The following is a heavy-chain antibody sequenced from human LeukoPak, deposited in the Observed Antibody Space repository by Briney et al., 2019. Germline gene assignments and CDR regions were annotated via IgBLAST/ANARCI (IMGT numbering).Heavy chain of an antibody. V-gene: IGHV3-43D*03. J-gene: IGHJ4*02. CDR1: GFTFHDYA. CDR3: AKDRLGYTYGYIDY. Sequence: RGSLRLSCADSGFTFHDYAIHWVRQAPGKGLEWLSLITWDGSVTHYADSVKGRFTVSRDNGRNSLYLQMSSLRPEDTALYYCAKDRLGYTYGYIDYWGQGTLVTVSS. D-gene: IGHD5-18*01. CDR2: ITWDGSVT.